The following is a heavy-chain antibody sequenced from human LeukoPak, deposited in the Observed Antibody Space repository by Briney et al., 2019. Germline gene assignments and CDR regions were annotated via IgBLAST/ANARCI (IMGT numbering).Heavy chain of an antibody. CDR3: ARRRSIASPQVAFDI. Sequence: GESLKISCKGSGYNFTNYWIGWVRQMPGKGLEWMGIIYPGDSDTTYSPSFQGQVTISADKSISTAYLQWSSLKASDTAMYYCARRRSIASPQVAFDIWGQGTMVTVSS. D-gene: IGHD6-6*01. CDR2: IYPGDSDT. CDR1: GYNFTNYW. V-gene: IGHV5-51*01. J-gene: IGHJ3*02.